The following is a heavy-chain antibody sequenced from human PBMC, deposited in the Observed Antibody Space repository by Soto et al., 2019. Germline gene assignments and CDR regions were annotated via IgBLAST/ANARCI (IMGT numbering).Heavy chain of an antibody. J-gene: IGHJ4*02. CDR2: ISENGVNK. CDR1: GFTFTSFA. Sequence: AGGSLRLSCSASGFTFTSFAIHWVRQAPGKGLECVAVISENGVNKYSAESVRGRFVISRDNSKNTVELEMNSLRPEDTAIYFCARRLTKTVSALGYWGQGTLVTVYS. CDR3: ARRLTKTVSALGY. D-gene: IGHD2-8*01. V-gene: IGHV3-30*09.